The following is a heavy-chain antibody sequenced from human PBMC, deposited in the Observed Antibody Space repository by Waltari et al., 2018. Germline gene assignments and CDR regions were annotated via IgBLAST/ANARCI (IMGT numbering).Heavy chain of an antibody. CDR3: TTEIYSSSFNFDY. D-gene: IGHD6-6*01. J-gene: IGHJ4*02. V-gene: IGHV3-15*01. CDR2: IKSKTDGGTT. Sequence: PGKGLEWVGRIKSKTDGGTTDYAAPVKGRFTISRDDSKNTLYLQMNSLKTEDTAVYYCTTEIYSSSFNFDYWGQGTLVTVSS.